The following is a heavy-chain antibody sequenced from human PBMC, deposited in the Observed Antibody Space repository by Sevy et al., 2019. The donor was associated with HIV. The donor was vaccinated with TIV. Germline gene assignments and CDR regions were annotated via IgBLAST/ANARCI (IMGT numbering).Heavy chain of an antibody. CDR1: GFTFSSYA. J-gene: IGHJ4*02. V-gene: IGHV3-23*01. D-gene: IGHD3-3*01. Sequence: GGCLRLSCAASGFTFSSYAMSWVRQAPGKGLEWVSAISGSGGTTYYADSVKGRFTISRDNSKNTLYLQMNSLRAEDTAVYYCAKDYDFWSGYHDYWGQGTLVTVSS. CDR2: ISGSGGTT. CDR3: AKDYDFWSGYHDY.